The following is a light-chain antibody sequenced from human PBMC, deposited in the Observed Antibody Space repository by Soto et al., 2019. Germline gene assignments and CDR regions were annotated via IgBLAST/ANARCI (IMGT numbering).Light chain of an antibody. CDR3: CSYAGSSYYV. CDR2: EVT. V-gene: IGLV2-14*01. J-gene: IGLJ1*01. CDR1: SSDVGIYNY. Sequence: QSVLTQPASVSGSPGQSIAISCTGSSSDVGIYNYVSWYQQHPGKVPKLIIYEVTNRPSGVSNRFSGSKSGNTASLTISGLQAEDEADYSCCSYAGSSYYVFGSGTKV.